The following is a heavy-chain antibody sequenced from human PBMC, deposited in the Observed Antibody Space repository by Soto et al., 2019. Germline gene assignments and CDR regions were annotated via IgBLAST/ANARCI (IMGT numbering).Heavy chain of an antibody. CDR3: VRACITIFGVGPFY. CDR1: GYTLTELS. J-gene: IGHJ4*02. Sequence: GASVKVSCKVSGYTLTELSMHWVRQAPGKGLEWMGGFDPEDGETIYAQKFQGRVTMTEDTSTDTAYMELSSLRSEDTAVYSCVRACITIFGVGPFYWGQGTLVTVSS. CDR2: FDPEDGET. V-gene: IGHV1-24*01. D-gene: IGHD3-3*01.